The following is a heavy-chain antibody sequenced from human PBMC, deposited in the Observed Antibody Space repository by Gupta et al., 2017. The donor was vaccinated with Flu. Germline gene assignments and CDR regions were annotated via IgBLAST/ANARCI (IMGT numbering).Heavy chain of an antibody. V-gene: IGHV3-11*01. Sequence: QVQLVESGGGLVKPGGSLRLSCEASGFTFRDYYMTWIRQAPGKGLEWVSYISTTGDTKHYGESVKCRFTISRDNAKNSLSLQMNSLRAEDPAMYFCVRGGLYDFWSGSPNFDYWGQGILVSVSS. J-gene: IGHJ4*02. CDR1: GFTFRDYY. D-gene: IGHD3-3*01. CDR3: VRGGLYDFWSGSPNFDY. CDR2: ISTTGDTK.